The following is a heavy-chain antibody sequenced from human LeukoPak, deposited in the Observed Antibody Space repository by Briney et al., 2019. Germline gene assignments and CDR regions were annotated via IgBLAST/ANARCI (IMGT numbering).Heavy chain of an antibody. D-gene: IGHD6-13*01. CDR3: ARDRPYSSSWSDAFDI. CDR2: IYTSGST. J-gene: IGHJ3*02. V-gene: IGHV4-4*07. CDR1: GGSICSYY. Sequence: PSETLSLTCTVSGGSICSYYWSWIRQPAGKGLEWIGRIYTSGSTNYNPSLKSRVTMSVDTSKNQFSLKLSSVTAADTAVYYCARDRPYSSSWSDAFDIWGQGTMVTVSS.